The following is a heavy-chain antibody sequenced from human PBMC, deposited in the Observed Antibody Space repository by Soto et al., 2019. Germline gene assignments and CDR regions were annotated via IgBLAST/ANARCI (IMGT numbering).Heavy chain of an antibody. CDR3: ARFGTVYSGYDQQVSYYYHGMDV. D-gene: IGHD5-12*01. J-gene: IGHJ6*02. CDR1: GFTFSSYV. CDR2: IWYDGSNK. Sequence: HPGGSLRLSCAASGFTFSSYVMHWVRQAPGKGLEWVAVIWYDGSNKYYADSVKGRFTISRDNSKNTLYLLMNSLRAEDTAVYYCARFGTVYSGYDQQVSYYYHGMDVWGQGTTVPV. V-gene: IGHV3-33*01.